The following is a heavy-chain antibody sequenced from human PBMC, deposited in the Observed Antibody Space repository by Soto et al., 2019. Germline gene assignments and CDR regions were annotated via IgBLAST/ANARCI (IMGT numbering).Heavy chain of an antibody. J-gene: IGHJ3*02. D-gene: IGHD6-13*01. CDR3: AREEYSSSWYAWCAFDI. CDR2: IDYSGST. V-gene: IGHV4-59*01. Sequence: QVQLQESGPGLVKPSQTLSLTCTVSGGSISSYYWSWIRQPPGKGLEWIGYIDYSGSTNYNPSLKSRVTISVDTSKTQFSLKLSSVTAADTAVYYCAREEYSSSWYAWCAFDIWGQGTMVTVSS. CDR1: GGSISSYY.